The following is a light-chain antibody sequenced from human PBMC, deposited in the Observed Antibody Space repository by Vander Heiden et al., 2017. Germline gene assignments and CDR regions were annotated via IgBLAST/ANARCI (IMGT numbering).Light chain of an antibody. CDR1: SRHSSSA. CDR3: QTWGTGIRV. J-gene: IGLJ2*01. Sequence: QLVLTHSPSASASLGASVKLTCPLSSRHSSSALAWHQQQPEKGPRYLMKLNSDGSHSKGDGIPDRFSGSSSGAERYLTISSLQSEDEADYYCQTWGTGIRVFGGGTKLTVL. CDR2: LNSDGSH. V-gene: IGLV4-69*01.